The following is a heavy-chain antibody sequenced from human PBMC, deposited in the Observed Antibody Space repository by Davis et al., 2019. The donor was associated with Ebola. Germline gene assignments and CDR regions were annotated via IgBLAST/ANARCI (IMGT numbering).Heavy chain of an antibody. CDR2: INPYNSDT. CDR1: GYTFSSYG. J-gene: IGHJ4*02. V-gene: IGHV1-18*01. Sequence: ASVKVSCKASGYTFSSYGISWVRQAPGQGLEWMGWINPYNSDTNSAPKFQGRVTMTTDTSTSTAYMELRSLRSDDTAVYYCTRDSRSHCNSINCYYFDYWGQGTLVTVSS. D-gene: IGHD2-2*01. CDR3: TRDSRSHCNSINCYYFDY.